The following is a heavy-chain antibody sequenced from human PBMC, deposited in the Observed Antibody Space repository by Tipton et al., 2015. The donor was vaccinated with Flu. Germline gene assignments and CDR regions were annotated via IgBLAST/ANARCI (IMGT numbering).Heavy chain of an antibody. Sequence: SLRLSCAASGSTLSNYWMNWVRQAPGKGLEWVANINQNGSKNYYVDSVEGRFTISRDNAKNSLYLQMNSLRAEDTGIYYCVRAIGSSGSFWGQGTLVTVSS. CDR2: INQNGSKN. D-gene: IGHD3-10*01. V-gene: IGHV3-7*01. J-gene: IGHJ4*02. CDR1: GSTLSNYW. CDR3: VRAIGSSGSF.